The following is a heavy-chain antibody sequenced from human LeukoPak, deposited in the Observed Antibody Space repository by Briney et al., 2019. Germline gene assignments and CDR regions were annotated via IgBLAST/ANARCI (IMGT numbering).Heavy chain of an antibody. CDR1: GGSFSGYY. J-gene: IGHJ4*02. D-gene: IGHD2-2*01. CDR3: AGRRSCTSCYVTFDY. CDR2: INHSGGT. Sequence: SETLSLTCAVYGGSFSGYYWSWIRQPPGKGLEWIGEINHSGGTNYNPSLKSRVTISVDTSKNQISLKLSSVTAADTAVYYCAGRRSCTSCYVTFDYWGQGTLVTVSS. V-gene: IGHV4-34*01.